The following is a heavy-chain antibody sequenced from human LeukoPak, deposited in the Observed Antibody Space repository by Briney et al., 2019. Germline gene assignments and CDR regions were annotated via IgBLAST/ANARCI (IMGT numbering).Heavy chain of an antibody. V-gene: IGHV1-46*01. D-gene: IGHD1-26*01. Sequence: ASLKVSCKASGYTFTSYYIHWVRQAPGQGLEWMGIINPSGGSITYAQKSQGRVTMARDTSTSTVYMELSSLRSDDTAMYYCVRNSGSGFDYWGQGTLVTVSS. CDR3: VRNSGSGFDY. J-gene: IGHJ4*02. CDR2: INPSGGSI. CDR1: GYTFTSYY.